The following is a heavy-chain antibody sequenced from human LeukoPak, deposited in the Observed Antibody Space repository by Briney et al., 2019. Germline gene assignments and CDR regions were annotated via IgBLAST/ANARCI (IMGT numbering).Heavy chain of an antibody. D-gene: IGHD2-15*01. CDR1: GYIFTRYG. CDR3: VRDFFHGHCSGLSCFLLDY. J-gene: IGHJ4*02. V-gene: IGHV1-18*04. Sequence: ASVKVSCKASGYIFTRYGISWVRQAPGQGLEWMGWISAHYGNTNYAQKFQDRVTMTTDTSTNTAYMELRSLRPDDTAVCYCVRDFFHGHCSGLSCFLLDYWGQGSLVTVSS. CDR2: ISAHYGNT.